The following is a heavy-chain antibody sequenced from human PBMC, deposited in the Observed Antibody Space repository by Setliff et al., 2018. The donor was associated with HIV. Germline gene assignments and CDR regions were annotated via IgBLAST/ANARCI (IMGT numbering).Heavy chain of an antibody. CDR1: GYTFSTYS. CDR3: ATYAVGDYVLVTFHI. CDR2: ISVYNGDT. V-gene: IGHV1-18*01. Sequence: ASVKVSCKASGYTFSTYSWVRQAPGQGLEWMGWISVYNGDTYYTQSLQGRVTMTTDTSTSTVYMELRSLRSDDTAVYYCATYAVGDYVLVTFHIWGQGTMVTVSS. D-gene: IGHD4-17*01. J-gene: IGHJ3*02.